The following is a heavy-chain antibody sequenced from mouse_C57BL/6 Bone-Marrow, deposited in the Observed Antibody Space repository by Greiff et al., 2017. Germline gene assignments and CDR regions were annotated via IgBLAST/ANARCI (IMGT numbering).Heavy chain of an antibody. CDR3: ASIYYYGSGYFDV. CDR2: ISGGGGNT. Sequence: EVKLMESGGGLVKPGGSLKLSCAASGFTFSSYTMSWVRQTPEKRLAWVATISGGGGNTYYPDSVKGRFTISRDNAKNTLYLQMSSLRSEDTALYYCASIYYYGSGYFDVWGTGTTVTVSS. D-gene: IGHD1-1*01. CDR1: GFTFSSYT. J-gene: IGHJ1*03. V-gene: IGHV5-9*01.